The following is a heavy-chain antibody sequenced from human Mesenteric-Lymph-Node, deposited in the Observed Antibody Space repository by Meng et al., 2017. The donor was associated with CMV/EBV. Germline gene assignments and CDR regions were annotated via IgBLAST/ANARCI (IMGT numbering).Heavy chain of an antibody. D-gene: IGHD4-23*01. Sequence: GESLKISCAASGFTFKTYGMHWVRQAPGKGLEWVAFIRHDESFKYHADSVKGRFTISRDNSENSLYLQMNSLRAEDTAFYYCAKANGGNTYYTYGMDVWGQGTTVTVSS. V-gene: IGHV3-30*02. CDR3: AKANGGNTYYTYGMDV. CDR1: GFTFKTYG. J-gene: IGHJ6*02. CDR2: IRHDESFK.